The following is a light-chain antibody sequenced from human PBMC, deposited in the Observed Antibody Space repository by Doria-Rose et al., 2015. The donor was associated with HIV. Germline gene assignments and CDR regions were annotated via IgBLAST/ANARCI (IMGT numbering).Light chain of an antibody. CDR1: PGIANY. J-gene: IGKJ1*01. Sequence: DIQLTQSPSSLSASVGDRVTITCRASPGIANYLAWYQQKPGKVPKLLIYAASTLQSGVPSRFSGSGSGTDFTLTISSLQPEDVATYYCQKYNSAPRTFGQGTKAEIK. CDR2: AAS. CDR3: QKYNSAPRT. V-gene: IGKV1-27*01.